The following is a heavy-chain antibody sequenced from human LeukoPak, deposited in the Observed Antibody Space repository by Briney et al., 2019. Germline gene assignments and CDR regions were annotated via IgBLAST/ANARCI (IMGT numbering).Heavy chain of an antibody. J-gene: IGHJ4*02. CDR3: ARLEGIVGATIDY. Sequence: SETLSLTCTVSGGSISSSSYYWGWIRQPPGKGLEWIGRIYYSGSTYYNPSLKSRVTISVDTSNNQFSLKLSSVPAADTAVYYCARLEGIVGATIDYWGQGTLVTVSS. D-gene: IGHD1-26*01. V-gene: IGHV4-39*01. CDR1: GGSISSSSYY. CDR2: IYYSGST.